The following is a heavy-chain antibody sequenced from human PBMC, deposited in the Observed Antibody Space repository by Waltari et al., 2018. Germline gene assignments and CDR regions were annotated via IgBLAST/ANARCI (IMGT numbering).Heavy chain of an antibody. CDR3: ARDERMAGNPYWYFDL. J-gene: IGHJ2*01. Sequence: EVQLVESGGGLVQPGGSLRLSCAASGCPFSSYSINWFRQAPGKGLECVSYISSSSSTIYYADSVKGLFTISRDNAKNSLYLQMNSLRAEDTAVYYCARDERMAGNPYWYFDLWGRGTLVTVSS. V-gene: IGHV3-48*04. CDR1: GCPFSSYS. CDR2: ISSSSSTI. D-gene: IGHD6-19*01.